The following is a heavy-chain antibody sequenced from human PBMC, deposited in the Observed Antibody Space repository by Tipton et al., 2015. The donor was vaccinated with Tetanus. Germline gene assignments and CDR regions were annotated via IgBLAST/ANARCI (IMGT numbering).Heavy chain of an antibody. CDR1: GGSISSGGYY. CDR3: ARDQARGARGWNYFDY. Sequence: LVKPTQTLSLTCTVPGGSISSGGYYWSWIRQHPGKGLEWIGDIYYSGSTYYNPSLKSRVTISVDTSKNQFSLKLNSVTAADTAVYFCARDQARGARGWNYFDYWGQGTLVTVSP. CDR2: IYYSGST. D-gene: IGHD1-26*01. J-gene: IGHJ4*02. V-gene: IGHV4-31*03.